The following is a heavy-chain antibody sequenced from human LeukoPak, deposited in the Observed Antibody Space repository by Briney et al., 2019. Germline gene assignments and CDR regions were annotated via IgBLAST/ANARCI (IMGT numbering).Heavy chain of an antibody. CDR1: GFTFSNYA. Sequence: GGSLRLSCAASGFTFSNYAMTWVRQAPGKGLEWVSAISRSGGGTYYANSVKGRFTISRDDSKNTVYVQMNSLRDEDTAVYYCAKCSGPYSSSCRNFFDPWGQGTLVTVSS. V-gene: IGHV3-23*01. CDR3: AKCSGPYSSSCRNFFDP. D-gene: IGHD6-13*01. J-gene: IGHJ5*02. CDR2: ISRSGGGT.